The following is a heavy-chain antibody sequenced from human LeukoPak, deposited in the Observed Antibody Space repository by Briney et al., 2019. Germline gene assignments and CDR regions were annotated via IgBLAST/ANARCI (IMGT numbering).Heavy chain of an antibody. Sequence: SQTLSLTCAISGDSVSSNSAAWNWIRQSPSRGLEWQGRTYYRSKWYNDYAVSVKSRITINPDTSKNQFSLQLNSVTPEDTAVYYCARLPRVAVAGELDYWGQGTLVTVSS. CDR3: ARLPRVAVAGELDY. V-gene: IGHV6-1*01. J-gene: IGHJ4*02. CDR2: TYYRSKWYN. CDR1: GDSVSSNSAA. D-gene: IGHD6-19*01.